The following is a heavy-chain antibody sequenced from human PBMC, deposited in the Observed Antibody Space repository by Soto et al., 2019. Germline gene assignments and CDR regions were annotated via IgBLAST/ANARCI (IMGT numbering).Heavy chain of an antibody. CDR3: ARLLQYCTTGACLSADEH. CDR1: GGSISSSNL. D-gene: IGHD2-8*01. V-gene: IGHV4-4*02. J-gene: IGHJ1*01. Sequence: HVQLQESGPGLVKPSGTLSLTCTVSGGSISSSNLWSWVRQPPGKGLEWIGEIYHTGSTYYKPSLKSRVTLSVDKSKTQFSLNLSSVTAADTAVYYCARLLQYCTTGACLSADEHWGQGSLVTVSS. CDR2: IYHTGST.